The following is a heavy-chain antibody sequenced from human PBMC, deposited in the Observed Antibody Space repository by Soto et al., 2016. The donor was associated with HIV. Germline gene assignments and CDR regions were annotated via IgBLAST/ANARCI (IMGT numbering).Heavy chain of an antibody. CDR1: GFTFSDHY. Sequence: EVQLVESGGGLVQPGGSLRLSCAASGFTFSDHYMDWVRQAPGKGLEWVGRTRNKANSCITEYAASVKGRFTISRDDSKNSLYLQMNNLKTEDTAVYYCARLRVVTASYYYYGMDVWGQGTTVTVSS. CDR3: ARLRVVTASYYYYGMDV. D-gene: IGHD2-21*02. J-gene: IGHJ6*02. V-gene: IGHV3-72*01. CDR2: TRNKANSCIT.